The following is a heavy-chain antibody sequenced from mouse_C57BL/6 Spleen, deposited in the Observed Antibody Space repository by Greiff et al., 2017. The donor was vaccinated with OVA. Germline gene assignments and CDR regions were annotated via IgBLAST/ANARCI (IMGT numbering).Heavy chain of an antibody. J-gene: IGHJ1*03. CDR3: TRHNGSSYGYFDV. V-gene: IGHV5-6*01. CDR2: ISSGGSYT. D-gene: IGHD1-1*01. Sequence: EVKLMESGGDLVKPGGSLTLSCAASGFTFSSYGMSWVRQTPDKRLEWVATISSGGSYTYYPDSVKGRFTISSDNAKNTLYLQMSSLESEDTAMYYGTRHNGSSYGYFDVWGTGTTVTVSS. CDR1: GFTFSSYG.